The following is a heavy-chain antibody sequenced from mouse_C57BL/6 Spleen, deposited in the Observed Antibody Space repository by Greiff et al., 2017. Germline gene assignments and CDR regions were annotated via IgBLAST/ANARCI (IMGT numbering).Heavy chain of an antibody. Sequence: VKLQQSGAELVRPGASVKLSCKASGYTFTSYGISWVKQRPGQGLEWIGEIYPRSGNTSYNEKFKGKATLTADKSSSTAYMKLRSLTSEDSAVYICARWGGRGDYWGQGTTLTVSA. V-gene: IGHV1-81*01. J-gene: IGHJ2*01. CDR1: GYTFTSYG. D-gene: IGHD3-3*01. CDR3: ARWGGRGDY. CDR2: IYPRSGNT.